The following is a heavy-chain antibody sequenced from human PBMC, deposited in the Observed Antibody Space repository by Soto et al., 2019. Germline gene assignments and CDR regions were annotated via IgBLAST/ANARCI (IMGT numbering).Heavy chain of an antibody. CDR1: GGSISSYY. D-gene: IGHD3-10*01. V-gene: IGHV4-59*01. CDR3: ARDHLYGSGSYGFDY. CDR2: IYYSGST. J-gene: IGHJ4*02. Sequence: PSETLSLTCTVSGGSISSYYWSWIRQPPGKGLEWIGYIYYSGSTNYNPSLKSRVTISVDTSKNQFSLKLSSVTAADTAVYYCARDHLYGSGSYGFDYWGQGTLVTVSS.